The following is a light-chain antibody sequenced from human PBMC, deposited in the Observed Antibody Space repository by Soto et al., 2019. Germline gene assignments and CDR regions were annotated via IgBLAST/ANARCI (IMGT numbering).Light chain of an antibody. CDR2: DVT. V-gene: IGLV2-14*03. CDR3: SSYSSTSTRRL. Sequence: QSVLTQPASVSGSPGQSITIPCTGTSYDIGGYNYVSWYQQFPGKAPKLIIYDVTNRPSGVSFRFSGSKSGNTASLTISGLQAEDEAGCSSYSSTSTRRLFGAGTKVTVL. J-gene: IGLJ1*01. CDR1: SYDIGGYNY.